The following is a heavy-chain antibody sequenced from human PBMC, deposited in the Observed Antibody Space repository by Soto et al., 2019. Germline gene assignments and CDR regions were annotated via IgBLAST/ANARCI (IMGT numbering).Heavy chain of an antibody. V-gene: IGHV3-74*01. CDR2: INKDGSST. D-gene: IGHD7-27*01. CDR1: GFTFSSYW. Sequence: EVQLVESGGGLVQPGGSLRLSCAASGFTFSSYWMHWVRQAPGKGLVWVSRINKDGSSTTYTDSVRGRFTISRDKAKNTLYLQMNSLRAEDTAIYYCARDNWGEDYGGQGTLFTVSS. J-gene: IGHJ4*02. CDR3: ARDNWGEDY.